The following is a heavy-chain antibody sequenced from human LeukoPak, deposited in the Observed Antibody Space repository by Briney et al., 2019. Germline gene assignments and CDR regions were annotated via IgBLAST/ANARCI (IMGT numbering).Heavy chain of an antibody. CDR2: IYPGDSDT. J-gene: IGHJ4*02. CDR1: GYSLTSYW. Sequence: GESLKISCKGSGYSLTSYWIGWVRQMPGKGLEWMGIIYPGDSDTKYSPSFQGQVTISADRSSNTAFLQWSSLKASDTAIYFCARHPITRYYDSSGDSAGGPDYWGQGTLVIVSS. CDR3: ARHPITRYYDSSGDSAGGPDY. V-gene: IGHV5-51*01. D-gene: IGHD3-22*01.